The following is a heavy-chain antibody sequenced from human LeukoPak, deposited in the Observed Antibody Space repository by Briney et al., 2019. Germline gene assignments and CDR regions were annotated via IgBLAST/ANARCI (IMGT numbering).Heavy chain of an antibody. Sequence: SETLSLTCTVSGASVTSGVYYWSWIRQLPGKGLQWIGYIYHGGHTYYNPSLKSRISLSIDTPKNQFPLNLSSVTAADTAVYYCARTQAIAEEPSVVEGYYYYYYMDVWGEGTTVTVSS. D-gene: IGHD2-21*01. CDR2: IYHGGHT. CDR1: GASVTSGVYY. J-gene: IGHJ6*03. CDR3: ARTQAIAEEPSVVEGYYYYYYMDV. V-gene: IGHV4-31*03.